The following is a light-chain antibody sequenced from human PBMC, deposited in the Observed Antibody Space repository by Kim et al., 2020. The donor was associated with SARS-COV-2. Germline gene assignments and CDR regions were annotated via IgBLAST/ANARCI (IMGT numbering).Light chain of an antibody. J-gene: IGLJ3*02. CDR2: DVS. Sequence: GQSVTISCAGTSSDVGGNTYISCYQHPPGNAPNLMIYDVSHPPSGLANRFSCSKSATTAPLTSAVLQADDDAYYYCRSYDSLSTRVFGGGTQLTVL. V-gene: IGLV2-14*03. CDR1: SSDVGGNTY. CDR3: RSYDSLSTRV.